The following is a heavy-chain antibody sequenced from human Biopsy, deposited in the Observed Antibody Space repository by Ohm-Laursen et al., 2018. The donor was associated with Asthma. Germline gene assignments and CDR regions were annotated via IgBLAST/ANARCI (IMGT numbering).Heavy chain of an antibody. V-gene: IGHV1-69*01. D-gene: IGHD6-19*01. CDR1: GGTFSNFA. Sequence: SSVKVSCKAPGGTFSNFAISWVRRAPGQGLEWLGGIMTVFGTTNYAQKFQGRVTITADESTSTAYMEVTSLRSEDTAIYYCARCQVGYSSGWSLLLKKIYYSGMDVWGQGTTVTVSS. J-gene: IGHJ6*02. CDR2: IMTVFGTT. CDR3: ARCQVGYSSGWSLLLKKIYYSGMDV.